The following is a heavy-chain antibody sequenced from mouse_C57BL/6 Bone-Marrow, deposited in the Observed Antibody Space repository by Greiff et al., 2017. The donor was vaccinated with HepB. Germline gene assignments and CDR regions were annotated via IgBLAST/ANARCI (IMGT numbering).Heavy chain of an antibody. CDR1: GFTFSDYG. Sequence: EVKLVESGGGLVKPGGSLKLSCAASGFTFSDYGMHWVRQAPEKGLEWVAYISSGSSTIYYADTVKGRFTISRDNAKNTLFLQMTSLRSEDTAMYYCAREYYGSSPYWYFDVWGTGTTVTVSS. V-gene: IGHV5-17*01. D-gene: IGHD1-1*01. J-gene: IGHJ1*03. CDR2: ISSGSSTI. CDR3: AREYYGSSPYWYFDV.